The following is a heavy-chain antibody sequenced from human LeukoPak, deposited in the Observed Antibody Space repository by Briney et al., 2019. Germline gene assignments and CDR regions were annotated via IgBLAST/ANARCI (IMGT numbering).Heavy chain of an antibody. D-gene: IGHD5-24*01. Sequence: PSETLSLTCSVSGDSISGYYWNRIRQSPEKGLEWIAYIRSSGSINYNPSLRSRATISLDTSKNQFSLRLTSVTAADTAVYYCARMATIRGDGYHFDFWGQGTLVTVSS. CDR1: GDSISGYY. CDR3: ARMATIRGDGYHFDF. J-gene: IGHJ4*02. CDR2: IRSSGSI. V-gene: IGHV4-59*01.